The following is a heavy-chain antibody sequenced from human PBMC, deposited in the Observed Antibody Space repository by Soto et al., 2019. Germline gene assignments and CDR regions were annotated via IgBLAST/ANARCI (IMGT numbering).Heavy chain of an antibody. CDR3: ARYGAAGFSMYSSSWYFDY. D-gene: IGHD6-13*01. CDR1: GGSISSGDYY. V-gene: IGHV4-30-4*01. Sequence: SETLSLTCTVSGGSISSGDYYWSWIRQPPGKGLEWIGYIYYSGSTYYNPSLKSRVTISVDTSKNQFSLKLSSVTAADTAVYYCARYGAAGFSMYSSSWYFDYWGQGTLVTVSS. CDR2: IYYSGST. J-gene: IGHJ4*02.